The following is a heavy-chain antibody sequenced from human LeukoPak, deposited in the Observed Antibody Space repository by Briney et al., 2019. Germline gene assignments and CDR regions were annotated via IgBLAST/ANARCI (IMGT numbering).Heavy chain of an antibody. V-gene: IGHV4-39*01. CDR3: ARNSSSSYFDT. D-gene: IGHD6-6*01. J-gene: IGHJ4*02. Sequence: SETLSLTCTVSGGSMPSNTYYWGWVRQSPEKGLEWIGSIYNKVSTHYNPSLKSRVTMSVDTSRSQFSLKLTSMTAADTAIYYCARNSSSSYFDTWGQGILDTVSS. CDR1: GGSMPSNTYY. CDR2: IYNKVST.